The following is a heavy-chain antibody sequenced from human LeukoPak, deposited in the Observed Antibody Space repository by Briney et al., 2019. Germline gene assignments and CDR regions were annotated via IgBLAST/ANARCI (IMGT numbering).Heavy chain of an antibody. CDR3: ARAHGYCSSTSCYRNAFDI. J-gene: IGHJ3*02. CDR1: GFTFSSYS. V-gene: IGHV3-21*01. Sequence: GGSLRLSCAASGFTFSSYSMNWVRQAPGKGLEWVSSISSSSSYIYYADSVKGQFTISRDNAKNSLYLQMNSLRAEDTAVYYCARAHGYCSSTSCYRNAFDIWGQGTMVTVSS. CDR2: ISSSSSYI. D-gene: IGHD2-2*03.